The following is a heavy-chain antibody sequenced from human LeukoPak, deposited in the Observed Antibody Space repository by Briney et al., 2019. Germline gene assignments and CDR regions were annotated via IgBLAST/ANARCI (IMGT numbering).Heavy chain of an antibody. CDR1: GGSISSGGYY. CDR2: IYYSGST. CDR3: ARENRGSPGITIFGVASNWFDP. J-gene: IGHJ5*02. V-gene: IGHV4-31*03. D-gene: IGHD3-3*01. Sequence: SETLSLTCTVSGGSISSGGYYWSWIRQHPGKGLEWIGHIYYSGSTYYNPSLKSRVTISVDTSKNQFSLKLSSVTAADTAVYYCARENRGSPGITIFGVASNWFDPWGQGTLVTVSS.